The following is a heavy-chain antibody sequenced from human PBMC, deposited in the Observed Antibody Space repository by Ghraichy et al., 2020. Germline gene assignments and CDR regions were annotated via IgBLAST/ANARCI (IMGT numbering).Heavy chain of an antibody. Sequence: LSLTCAASGFTFSTSGMHWVRQAPGKGLEWVAFISYSGSTKYYADSVRGRFSISRDNSKDTLYLQMNSLSAEDTAVYYCAKDPYYDFWGQGTLVTVSS. CDR2: ISYSGSTK. V-gene: IGHV3-30*18. D-gene: IGHD2-21*01. J-gene: IGHJ4*02. CDR1: GFTFSTSG. CDR3: AKDPYYDF.